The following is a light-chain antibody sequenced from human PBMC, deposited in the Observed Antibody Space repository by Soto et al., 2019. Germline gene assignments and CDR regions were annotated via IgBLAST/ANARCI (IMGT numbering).Light chain of an antibody. J-gene: IGLJ2*01. CDR1: IANTGAANY. Sequence: QSVLTQSPSASGTAGKKVCISCCARIANTGAANYAYWYQQLPVAAPKLLMHSNNHRPSAVPERISGSKFGTAASLAISRLPSEDEAVYYCAAWDARLGAVIFGGGTKVTVL. CDR2: SNN. V-gene: IGLV1-47*02. CDR3: AAWDARLGAVI.